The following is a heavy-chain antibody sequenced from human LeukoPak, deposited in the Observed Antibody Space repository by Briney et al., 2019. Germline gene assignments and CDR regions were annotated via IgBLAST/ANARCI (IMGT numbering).Heavy chain of an antibody. V-gene: IGHV3-7*01. D-gene: IGHD3-10*01. CDR3: ARDSAITMVRGVILDY. CDR1: GFTFSSYW. J-gene: IGHJ4*02. Sequence: PGGSLRLSCAASGFTFSSYWMSWVRQAPGKGLAWVANIKQDGSEKYYVDSVKGRFTISRDNAKNSLYLQMNSLRAEDTAVYYCARDSAITMVRGVILDYWGQGTLVTVSS. CDR2: IKQDGSEK.